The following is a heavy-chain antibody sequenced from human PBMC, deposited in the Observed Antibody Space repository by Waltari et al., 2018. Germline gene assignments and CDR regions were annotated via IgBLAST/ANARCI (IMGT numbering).Heavy chain of an antibody. Sequence: QVQLQESGPGLVKPSQTLSLTCTVSGGSISSGGYYWSWIRQPAGKGLEWIGRIYTSGSTNYNPSLKSRVTISVDTSKNQFSLNLSSVTAADTAVYYCARGPLLSKVDYWGQGTLVTVSS. J-gene: IGHJ4*02. V-gene: IGHV4-61*02. CDR3: ARGPLLSKVDY. D-gene: IGHD1-26*01. CDR1: GGSISSGGYY. CDR2: IYTSGST.